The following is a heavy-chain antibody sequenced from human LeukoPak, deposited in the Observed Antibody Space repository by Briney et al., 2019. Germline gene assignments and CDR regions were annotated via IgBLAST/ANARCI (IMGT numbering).Heavy chain of an antibody. V-gene: IGHV3-33*01. CDR2: IWHDGSAE. D-gene: IGHD6-19*01. CDR1: GFIFSNYG. J-gene: IGHJ4*02. CDR3: ARDSRGGWSGYFDY. Sequence: GGSLRLSCAASGFIFSNYGMHWVRQAPGEGLDWVAVIWHDGSAEFYADSVKGRFSISRDDSKNTEYLQMNRLRAEDTALYYCARDSRGGWSGYFDYWGQGIVVTVSS.